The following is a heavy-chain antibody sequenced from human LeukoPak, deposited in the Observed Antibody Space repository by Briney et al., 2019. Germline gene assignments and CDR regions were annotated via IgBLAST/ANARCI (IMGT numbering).Heavy chain of an antibody. J-gene: IGHJ4*02. Sequence: GGSLRLSCAASGFTFSSYAMSWVRQAPGKGLEWVSAISGSGGSKYYADSVKGRFTISRDNSKNTLYLQMNSLRAEDTAVYYCAKTRPLDSSSWSHGDYWGQGTLVTVSS. CDR3: AKTRPLDSSSWSHGDY. CDR1: GFTFSSYA. CDR2: ISGSGGSK. D-gene: IGHD6-13*01. V-gene: IGHV3-23*01.